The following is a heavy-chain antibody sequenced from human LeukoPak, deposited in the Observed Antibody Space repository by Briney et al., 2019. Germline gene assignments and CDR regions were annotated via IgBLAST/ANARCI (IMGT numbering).Heavy chain of an antibody. Sequence: PGGSLRLSCAASGFTFGPYTMNWVRQAPGKGLEWVANIKQDGSEKYYVDSMKGRFTISRDNAKNSLYLQMNSLRAEDTAVYYCARGKYYYDSTGYYPGGDYWGQGTLVTVSS. J-gene: IGHJ4*02. D-gene: IGHD3-22*01. CDR3: ARGKYYYDSTGYYPGGDY. CDR2: IKQDGSEK. CDR1: GFTFGPYT. V-gene: IGHV3-7*01.